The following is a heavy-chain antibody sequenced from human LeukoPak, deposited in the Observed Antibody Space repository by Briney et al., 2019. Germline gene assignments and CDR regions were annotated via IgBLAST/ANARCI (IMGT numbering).Heavy chain of an antibody. J-gene: IGHJ3*02. CDR2: IYYSGST. Sequence: PSETLSLTCTVSGGSISSSSYYWGWIRQPPGKGLEWIGSIYYSGSTYYNPSLKSRVTISVDTSKNQFSLKLSSVTAADTAVYYCARDPRGVISDAFDIWGQGTMVTVSS. V-gene: IGHV4-39*07. D-gene: IGHD3-10*01. CDR3: ARDPRGVISDAFDI. CDR1: GGSISSSSYY.